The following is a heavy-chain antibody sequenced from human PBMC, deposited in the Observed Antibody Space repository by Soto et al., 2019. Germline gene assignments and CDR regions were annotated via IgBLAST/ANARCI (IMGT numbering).Heavy chain of an antibody. CDR2: ISGSGGSA. V-gene: IGHV3-23*01. Sequence: EVQLLESGGGLVQPGGSLRISCAASGFTFSSYAMSWVRQAPGKGLECLSTISGSGGSAYYADSVKGRFTITRDNSKNTLHLQMNSLRAEDTAVYYCAKASDYDDILTGLHWGQAPLVTVSA. D-gene: IGHD3-9*01. J-gene: IGHJ4*02. CDR1: GFTFSSYA. CDR3: AKASDYDDILTGLH.